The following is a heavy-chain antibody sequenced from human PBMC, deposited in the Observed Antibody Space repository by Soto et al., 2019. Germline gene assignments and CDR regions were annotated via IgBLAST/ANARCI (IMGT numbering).Heavy chain of an antibody. CDR2: ISAYNGNT. CDR1: GYTFTSYG. D-gene: IGHD3-3*01. CDR3: ALEYYDFWSGPTQGFDP. V-gene: IGHV1-18*01. J-gene: IGHJ5*02. Sequence: ASVKVSCKASGYTFTSYGISWVRQAPGQGLEWMGWISAYNGNTNYAQKLQGRVTMTTDTSTSTAYMELRSLRSDDTAVYYCALEYYDFWSGPTQGFDPWGQGTLVTVSS.